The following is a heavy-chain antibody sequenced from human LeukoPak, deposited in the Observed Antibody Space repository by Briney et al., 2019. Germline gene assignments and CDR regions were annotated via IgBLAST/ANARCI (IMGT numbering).Heavy chain of an antibody. CDR2: ISGSGGST. CDR1: GFTFSSYA. D-gene: IGHD3-10*01. V-gene: IGHV3-23*01. CDR3: AKDQMYYYGSGSYPSLDY. Sequence: GGSLRLSCAASGFTFSSYAMNWVRQAPGKGLEWVSAISGSGGSTYYADSMKGRFTISRDNSKNTLYLQMNSLRAEDTAVYYCAKDQMYYYGSGSYPSLDYWGQGTLVTVSS. J-gene: IGHJ4*02.